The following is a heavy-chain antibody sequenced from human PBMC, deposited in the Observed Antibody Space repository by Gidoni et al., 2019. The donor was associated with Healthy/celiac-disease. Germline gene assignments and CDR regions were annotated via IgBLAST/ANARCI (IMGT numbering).Heavy chain of an antibody. CDR2: IYDSGST. Sequence: QVQLQESGPGLVKPSQTLSLTCTVSGGSISSGGYYWSWIRQHPGKGLEWIVYIYDSGSTYYNPSLKSRVTILVDTSKNQFSLKLSSVTAADTAVYYCARACLPRSYAFDIWGQGTMVTVSS. D-gene: IGHD3-16*01. CDR3: ARACLPRSYAFDI. J-gene: IGHJ3*02. CDR1: GGSISSGGYY. V-gene: IGHV4-31*03.